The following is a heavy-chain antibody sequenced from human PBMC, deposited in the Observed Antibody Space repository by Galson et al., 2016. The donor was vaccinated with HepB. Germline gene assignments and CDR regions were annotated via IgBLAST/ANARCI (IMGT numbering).Heavy chain of an antibody. CDR1: GFTFSNSA. CDR3: AKGGSDFWSGYRFDY. CDR2: LSAGGGST. J-gene: IGHJ4*02. V-gene: IGHV3-23*01. Sequence: SLRLSCAASGFTFSNSAMTWVRQAPGKALEWVSALSAGGGSTYYADSVKGRFTISRDNSKKTLYLQMNSLRADDTAVYHCAKGGSDFWSGYRFDYWGPGARVTVAS. D-gene: IGHD3-3*01.